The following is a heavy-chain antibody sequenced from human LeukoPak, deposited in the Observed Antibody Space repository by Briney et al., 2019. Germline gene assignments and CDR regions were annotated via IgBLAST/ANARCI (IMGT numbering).Heavy chain of an antibody. CDR1: GFTFSSYG. D-gene: IGHD2-15*01. CDR2: ISYDGSNK. V-gene: IGHV3-30*03. CDR3: ARDISSSTRAFDI. Sequence: QPGRSLRLSCAASGFTFSSYGMHWVRQAPGKGLEWVAVISYDGSNKYYADSVKGRFTISRDNSKNTLYLQMNSLRGEDTAVYYCARDISSSTRAFDIWGQGTMVTVS. J-gene: IGHJ3*02.